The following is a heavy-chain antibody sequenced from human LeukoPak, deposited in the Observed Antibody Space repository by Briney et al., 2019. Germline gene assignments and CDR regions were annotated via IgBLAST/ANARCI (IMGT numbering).Heavy chain of an antibody. Sequence: SETLSLTCTVSGYSICSGYYWGWIRPPPGKGLEWIGSIYHTGSTDYNPSLKSRVTVSVDTSKNQFSLKLSSVTAADTAVYYCARWGAIAAPALDPWGQGTLVTVSS. V-gene: IGHV4-38-2*02. CDR1: GYSICSGYY. CDR3: ARWGAIAAPALDP. CDR2: IYHTGST. J-gene: IGHJ5*02. D-gene: IGHD6-6*01.